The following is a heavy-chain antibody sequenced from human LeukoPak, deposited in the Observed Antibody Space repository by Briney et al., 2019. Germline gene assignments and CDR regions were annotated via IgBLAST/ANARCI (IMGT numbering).Heavy chain of an antibody. D-gene: IGHD5-18*01. V-gene: IGHV4-61*02. J-gene: IGHJ4*02. CDR3: ARSYGPSPYYFDY. CDR1: GGSISSSNYY. CDR2: IYTSGST. Sequence: PSQTLSLTCTVSGGSISSSNYYWSWIRQPAGKGLEWIGRIYTSGSTNYNPSLKSRVTISVDTSKNQFSLKLRFVTAADTAVYYCARSYGPSPYYFDYWGQGTLVTVSS.